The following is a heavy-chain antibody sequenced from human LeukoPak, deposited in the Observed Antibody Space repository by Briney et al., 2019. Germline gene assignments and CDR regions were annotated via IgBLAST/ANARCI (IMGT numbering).Heavy chain of an antibody. V-gene: IGHV1-18*01. CDR1: GGTFSSYA. Sequence: ASVKVSCKASGGTFSSYAISRVRQAPGQGLEWMGWISAYNGNTNYAQFFQGRVTMTTDTSTSTAYMELRSLTSDDTAVYYCARDGGQSYDLLTGYYNNDWFDPWGQGTLVTVSS. J-gene: IGHJ5*02. D-gene: IGHD3-9*01. CDR3: ARDGGQSYDLLTGYYNNDWFDP. CDR2: ISAYNGNT.